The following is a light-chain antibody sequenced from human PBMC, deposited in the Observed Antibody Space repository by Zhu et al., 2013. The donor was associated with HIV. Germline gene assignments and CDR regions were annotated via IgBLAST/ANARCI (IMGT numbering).Light chain of an antibody. CDR1: QSISNY. V-gene: IGKV1-39*01. CDR2: AAS. J-gene: IGKJ5*01. CDR3: QQSYSIPFT. Sequence: DIQMTQSPSSLSASVGDRVTITCRASQSISNYLNWYQQKPGKAPKLLIYAASSLQSGVPSRFSGSGSGTDFTLIISSLQPEDFATYYCQQSYSIPFTFGQGTRLEIK.